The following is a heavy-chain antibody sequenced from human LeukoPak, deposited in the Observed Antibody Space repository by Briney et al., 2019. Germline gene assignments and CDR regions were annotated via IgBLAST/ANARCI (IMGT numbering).Heavy chain of an antibody. Sequence: ASVDVSCKASGYTFSGYYMHWVRLAPGQGLEWMGWINANSGDTKCAQKFQGRVTMARDTSISTAYMELSRLSSDDTAVYYCARLKPPDDDWGQGTLVTVSS. CDR3: ARLKPPDDD. J-gene: IGHJ4*02. V-gene: IGHV1-2*02. CDR2: INANSGDT. CDR1: GYTFSGYY.